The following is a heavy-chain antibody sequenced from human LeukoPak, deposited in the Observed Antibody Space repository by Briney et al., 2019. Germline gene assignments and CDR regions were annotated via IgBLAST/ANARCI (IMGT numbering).Heavy chain of an antibody. J-gene: IGHJ4*02. V-gene: IGHV3-20*04. Sequence: PGGSLRLSCAASRFTFDDYGISWVRQAPGKGLEWVSGINWNGDNTNYADSLKGRFTISRDNAKNSLYLQMNSLRAEDTALYYCARGSTHYDVLTGYHYYFDYWGQGTLVTVSS. CDR1: RFTFDDYG. D-gene: IGHD3-9*01. CDR2: INWNGDNT. CDR3: ARGSTHYDVLTGYHYYFDY.